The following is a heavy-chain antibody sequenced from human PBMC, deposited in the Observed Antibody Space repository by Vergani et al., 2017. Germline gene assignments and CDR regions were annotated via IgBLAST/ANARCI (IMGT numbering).Heavy chain of an antibody. Sequence: DVHLAESGGGFFQPGGSLRLSCSASGFSFNSYWMHWVRQVPGKGLLCVSRIKSDGSITAYADSVKGRFTISRDNAQNTLYLQMNSLRVEDTGVYYCARARCMETCYMSNGLDSWGQGTLVTVSS. CDR3: ARARCMETCYMSNGLDS. CDR2: IKSDGSIT. D-gene: IGHD2-8*01. CDR1: GFSFNSYW. J-gene: IGHJ5*01. V-gene: IGHV3-74*03.